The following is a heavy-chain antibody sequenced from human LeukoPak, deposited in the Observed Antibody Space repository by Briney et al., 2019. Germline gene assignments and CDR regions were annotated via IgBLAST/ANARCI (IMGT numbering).Heavy chain of an antibody. CDR1: GFTFSSYA. Sequence: GGSLRLSCAASGFTFSSYAMSWVRQAPGKGLEWVSAISGSGGGTYYADSVKGRFTISRDSSKNTLYLQINSLRAEDTAVYYCAKDYRSTVAGGRNWFDPWGQGTLVTVSS. D-gene: IGHD6-19*01. CDR3: AKDYRSTVAGGRNWFDP. J-gene: IGHJ5*02. V-gene: IGHV3-23*01. CDR2: ISGSGGGT.